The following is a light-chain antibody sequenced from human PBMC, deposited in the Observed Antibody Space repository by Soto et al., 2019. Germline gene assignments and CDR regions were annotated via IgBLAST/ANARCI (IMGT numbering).Light chain of an antibody. CDR2: EVS. V-gene: IGLV2-8*01. CDR1: SSDVGGYNY. J-gene: IGLJ2*01. CDR3: SSYAGSNNLV. Sequence: ALTQPPSASGSPGQSVTISCTGTSSDVGGYNYVSWYQQHPGKAPKLMIYEVSKRPSGVPESFSGSKSGNTASLTVSGLQAEDEADYYCSSYAGSNNLVFGGGTKLTV.